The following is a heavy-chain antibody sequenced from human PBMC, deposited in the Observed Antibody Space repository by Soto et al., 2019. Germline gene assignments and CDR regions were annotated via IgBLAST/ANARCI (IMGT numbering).Heavy chain of an antibody. V-gene: IGHV4-59*01. Sequence: SETLSLTCTVSGGSISSYYWSWIRQPPGKGLEWIGYIYYSGSNNYNPSLKSRVTISVDKSQNQFSLKLSSVTAADTAVYYCARDSDYSLGMDVWVQGTTVTVSS. CDR1: GGSISSYY. D-gene: IGHD4-4*01. CDR3: ARDSDYSLGMDV. J-gene: IGHJ6*02. CDR2: IYYSGSN.